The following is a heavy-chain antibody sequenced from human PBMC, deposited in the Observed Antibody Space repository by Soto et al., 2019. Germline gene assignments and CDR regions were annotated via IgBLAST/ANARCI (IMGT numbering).Heavy chain of an antibody. CDR3: ARESVSGTYRFDS. Sequence: SETLSLTCTVSVDSRSTYYWSWIRQPAGERLEWIGRIHDTGRTNYNPSLKSRVTMSVDTSKNQFSLRVNSVTAADTAVYYCARESVSGTYRFDSWGQGTLVTVSS. V-gene: IGHV4-4*07. J-gene: IGHJ4*02. D-gene: IGHD3-16*02. CDR2: IHDTGRT. CDR1: VDSRSTYY.